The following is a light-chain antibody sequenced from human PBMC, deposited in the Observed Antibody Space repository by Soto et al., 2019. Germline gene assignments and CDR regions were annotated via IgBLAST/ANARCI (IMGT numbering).Light chain of an antibody. V-gene: IGKV1-5*03. J-gene: IGKJ1*01. Sequence: IKMTHSPSTLFAPVGNRITITGGASKRSNTWLAGYQRKPGEAPKLLINKGSTLERGLPSRFSGSGSGTEFTLTISRLQPDDFATFYCQQYKTYSRTFGQGTKVEVK. CDR3: QQYKTYSRT. CDR1: KRSNTW. CDR2: KGS.